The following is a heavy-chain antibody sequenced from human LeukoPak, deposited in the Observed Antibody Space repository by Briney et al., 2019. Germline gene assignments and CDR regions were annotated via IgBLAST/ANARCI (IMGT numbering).Heavy chain of an antibody. Sequence: ASVKVSCKVSGYTLTELSMHWVRQAPGKGLEWMGGFDPEDGETIYAQKFQGRVTMTEDTSKDKAYMELSSLRSEDTAVYYCATWDVWGSYRSGGDYYFDYWGQGTLVTVSS. CDR3: ATWDVWGSYRSGGDYYFDY. D-gene: IGHD3-16*02. V-gene: IGHV1-24*01. CDR2: FDPEDGET. CDR1: GYTLTELS. J-gene: IGHJ4*02.